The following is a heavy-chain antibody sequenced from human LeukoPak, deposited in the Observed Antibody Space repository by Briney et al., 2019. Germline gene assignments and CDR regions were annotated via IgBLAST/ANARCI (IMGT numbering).Heavy chain of an antibody. CDR1: GFTFTSSA. J-gene: IGHJ2*01. CDR2: IVVGSGNT. Sequence: GASVKVSCKASGFTFTSSAMQWVRQARGQRLEWIGWIVVGSGNTNYAQKFQERVTITRDMSTSTAYMELSSPRSEDTAVYYCAAVSVYVSSGYYYSDWYFDLWGRGTLVTVSS. CDR3: AAVSVYVSSGYYYSDWYFDL. V-gene: IGHV1-58*02. D-gene: IGHD3-22*01.